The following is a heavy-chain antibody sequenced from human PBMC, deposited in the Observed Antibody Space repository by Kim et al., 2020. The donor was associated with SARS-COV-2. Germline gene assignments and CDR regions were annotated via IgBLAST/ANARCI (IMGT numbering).Heavy chain of an antibody. D-gene: IGHD6-13*01. CDR1: GGSISSSSYY. V-gene: IGHV4-39*01. CDR2: IYYSGST. CDR3: ARGQQQPYYYYYYGMDV. J-gene: IGHJ6*02. Sequence: SETLSLTCTVSGGSISSSSYYWGWIRQPPGKGLEWIGSIYYSGSTYYNPSLKSRVTISVDTSKNQFSLKLSSVTAADTAVYYCARGQQQPYYYYYYGMDVWGQGTTVTVSS.